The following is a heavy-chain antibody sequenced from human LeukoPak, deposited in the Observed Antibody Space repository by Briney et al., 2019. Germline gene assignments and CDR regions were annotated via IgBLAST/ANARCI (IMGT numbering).Heavy chain of an antibody. Sequence: GSLRLSCAASGFTFSSYGMHWVRQAPGKGLEWVSSISSSSSYIYYADSVKGRFTISRDNAKNSLYLQMNSPRAEDTAVYYCARGMAYCGGDCYVNWGQGTLVTVSS. J-gene: IGHJ4*02. D-gene: IGHD2-21*02. CDR1: GFTFSSYG. V-gene: IGHV3-21*01. CDR3: ARGMAYCGGDCYVN. CDR2: ISSSSSYI.